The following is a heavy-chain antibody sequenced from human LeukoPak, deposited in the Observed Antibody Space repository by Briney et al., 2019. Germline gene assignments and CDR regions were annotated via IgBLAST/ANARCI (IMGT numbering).Heavy chain of an antibody. Sequence: SETLSLTCTVSGGSISSYYWSWLRQPAGKGLEWIGRIYTSGSTNYNPSLKSRVTISLDTSKNQFSLKLSSVTAADTAVYYCAKHTFARPFDYWGQGTLVTVSS. CDR2: IYTSGST. CDR3: AKHTFARPFDY. J-gene: IGHJ4*02. CDR1: GGSISSYY. V-gene: IGHV4-4*07. D-gene: IGHD6-6*01.